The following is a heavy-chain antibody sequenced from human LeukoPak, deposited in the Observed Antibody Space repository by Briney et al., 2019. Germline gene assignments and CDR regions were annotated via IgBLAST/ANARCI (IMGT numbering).Heavy chain of an antibody. CDR1: GGSISGYF. V-gene: IGHV4-4*09. CDR3: ARGLRDEERYYKYYYMDV. Sequence: SETLSLTCTISGGSISGYFGAWIRQASGKGLEWIGYIHTIETKYNPSLQSRVSMSIDTSKNQFSLNLRSVTAADTAVYYCARGLRDEERYYKYYYMDVWGKGTTVTVSS. J-gene: IGHJ6*03. CDR2: IHTIET. D-gene: IGHD3-22*01.